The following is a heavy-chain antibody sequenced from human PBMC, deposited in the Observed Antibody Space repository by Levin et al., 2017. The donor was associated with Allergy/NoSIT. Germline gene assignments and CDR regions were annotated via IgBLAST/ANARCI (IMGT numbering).Heavy chain of an antibody. CDR1: GFTFGDYA. CDR2: LRSIRHGGTS. V-gene: IGHV3-49*03. Sequence: GGSLRLSCTASGFTFGDYAMSWFRQAPGKGLEWVAFLRSIRHGGTSEYAATVKGRFIISRDDSKSIAYLQMNSLKIEDTAMYYCTRDIAARHWFDPWGQGSQVTVSS. CDR3: TRDIAARHWFDP. J-gene: IGHJ5*02. D-gene: IGHD6-6*01.